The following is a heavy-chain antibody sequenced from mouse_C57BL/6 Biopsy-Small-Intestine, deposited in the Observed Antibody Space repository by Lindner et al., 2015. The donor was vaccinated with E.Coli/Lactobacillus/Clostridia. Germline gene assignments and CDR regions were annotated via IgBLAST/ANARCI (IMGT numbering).Heavy chain of an antibody. Sequence: QLQESGAELVRPGSSVKMSCKTSGYTFTTYGINWVKQRPGQGLEWIGYIYVGDGFTEFNEKFKGKATLTSDTSSSTAYMQLSSLTSEDSAIYFCASKDGTTYFEYWGQGTALTVSS. CDR1: GYTFTTYG. CDR2: IYVGDGFT. V-gene: IGHV1-58*01. D-gene: IGHD1-1*01. J-gene: IGHJ2*01. CDR3: ASKDGTTYFEY.